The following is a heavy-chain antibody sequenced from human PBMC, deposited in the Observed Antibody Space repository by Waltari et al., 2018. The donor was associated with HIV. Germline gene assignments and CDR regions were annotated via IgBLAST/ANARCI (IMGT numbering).Heavy chain of an antibody. CDR3: ARLPLTAVTTGFFDY. Sequence: QVQLQESGPGLMKPLETLSLTCSVSGASVYTRSVSWAWIRQAPGKGLEWIGRIFYSGTTQYNPSLKSRVSISRRMSSNQFSLKLNSVTATDTAVYYCARLPLTAVTTGFFDYWGPGILVTVSS. V-gene: IGHV4-39*01. J-gene: IGHJ4*02. CDR2: IFYSGTT. CDR1: GASVYTRSVS. D-gene: IGHD4-17*01.